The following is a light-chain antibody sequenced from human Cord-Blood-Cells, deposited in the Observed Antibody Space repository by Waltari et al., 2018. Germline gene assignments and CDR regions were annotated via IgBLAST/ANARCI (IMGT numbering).Light chain of an antibody. V-gene: IGKV3-20*01. Sequence: EIVLTQSPGTLSLSPGERATLSCRASQSVSSSYLAWYQQKPCHAPRLLSYGASSRATGIPDRFSGSGSGADFTLANSRREPEDFAVYYGQQYGSSPRTFGQGTKVEIK. J-gene: IGKJ1*01. CDR2: GAS. CDR1: QSVSSSY. CDR3: QQYGSSPRT.